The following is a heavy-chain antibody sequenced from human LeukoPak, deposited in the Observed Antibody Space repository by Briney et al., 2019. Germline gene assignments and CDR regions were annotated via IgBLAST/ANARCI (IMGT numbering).Heavy chain of an antibody. CDR2: IYYSGSA. J-gene: IGHJ3*01. D-gene: IGHD5-12*01. Sequence: SETLSLTCTVSGGSISSGGYYWSWIRQHPGKGLEWIGYIYYSGSANYNPSLKSRVTMSVDTSKIQFSLHLSSVTAADTAVYYCARWSDINHAFDVWGQGTMVTVSS. CDR1: GGSISSGGYY. V-gene: IGHV4-61*08. CDR3: ARWSDINHAFDV.